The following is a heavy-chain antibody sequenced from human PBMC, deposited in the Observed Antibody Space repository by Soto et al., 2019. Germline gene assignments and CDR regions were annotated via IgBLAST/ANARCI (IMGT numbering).Heavy chain of an antibody. Sequence: GESLKISCKGSGYSFTSYWIGWVRQVPGKGLEWMGIIYPGDSDTRYSPSFQGQVTISADKSISTAYLQWSSLKASDTAMYYCARLETIFGYYYGMDVWGQGTTVTVSS. CDR1: GYSFTSYW. D-gene: IGHD3-3*01. J-gene: IGHJ6*02. CDR3: ARLETIFGYYYGMDV. CDR2: IYPGDSDT. V-gene: IGHV5-51*01.